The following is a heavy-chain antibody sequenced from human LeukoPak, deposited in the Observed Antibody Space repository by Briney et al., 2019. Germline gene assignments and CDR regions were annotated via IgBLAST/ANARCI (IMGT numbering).Heavy chain of an antibody. Sequence: PGGSLRLSCAASGFTFSSYWMSWVRQAPGKGLEWVANIKPDGSEKKYVDSVKGRFTISRDNAKNSLCLQMNSLRAEDTAVYYCAKDGAIVGATTFDYWGQGTLVTVSS. CDR2: IKPDGSEK. CDR3: AKDGAIVGATTFDY. D-gene: IGHD1-26*01. CDR1: GFTFSSYW. V-gene: IGHV3-7*03. J-gene: IGHJ4*02.